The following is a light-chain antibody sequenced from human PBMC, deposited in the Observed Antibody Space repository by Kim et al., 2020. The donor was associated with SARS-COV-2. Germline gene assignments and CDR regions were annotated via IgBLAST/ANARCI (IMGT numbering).Light chain of an antibody. V-gene: IGLV3-27*01. Sequence: SYELTQPSSVSVSPGQTASITCSGDVLAKKYARWFQQKPGQAPVLVIYKDSERPSGIPERFSGSSSGTTVTLTISGAQVVDEADYYCYSAADNNRVFGGGTQLTVL. CDR3: YSAADNNRV. CDR2: KDS. J-gene: IGLJ3*02. CDR1: VLAKKY.